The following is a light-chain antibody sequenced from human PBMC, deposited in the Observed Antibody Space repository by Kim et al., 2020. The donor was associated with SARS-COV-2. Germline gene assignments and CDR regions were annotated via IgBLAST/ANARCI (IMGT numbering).Light chain of an antibody. J-gene: IGKJ2*01. CDR2: DAS. CDR1: QSIDTW. V-gene: IGKV1-5*01. CDR3: QHYHSYPYT. Sequence: DIQMTQSPSTLSASVGDRVTITCRASQSIDTWLAWYQQKPGKAPKLLIYDASGLERGVPSRFSGSGSGTEFTLTITSLQPDDFATYYCQHYHSYPYTFGQGTKLEI.